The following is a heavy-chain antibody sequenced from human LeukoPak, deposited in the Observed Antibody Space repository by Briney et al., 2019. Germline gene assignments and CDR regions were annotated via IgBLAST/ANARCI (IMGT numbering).Heavy chain of an antibody. V-gene: IGHV3-30*18. CDR2: ISYDGSNK. J-gene: IGHJ4*02. D-gene: IGHD4-17*01. CDR1: GFIFSTYG. CDR3: AKGGADYGEYDY. Sequence: PGRSLRLSCAASGFIFSTYGMHWVRQAPGKGLEWVAVISYDGSNKYYADSVKGRFTISRDNSKSTLYLQMNSLRAEDTAVYYCAKGGADYGEYDYWGQGTLVTVSS.